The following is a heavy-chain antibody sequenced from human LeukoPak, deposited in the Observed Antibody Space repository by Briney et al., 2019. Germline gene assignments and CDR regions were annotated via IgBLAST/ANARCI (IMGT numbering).Heavy chain of an antibody. CDR1: GFTFSSYA. J-gene: IGHJ3*02. V-gene: IGHV3-48*04. CDR3: ARDQRVRGVHLDAFDI. Sequence: GGSLRLSCAASGFTFSSYAMNWVRQAPGKGLEWVSYISSSSSTIYYADSVKGRFTISRDNAKNSLYLQMNSLRAEDTAVYYCARDQRVRGVHLDAFDIWGQGTMVTVSS. CDR2: ISSSSSTI. D-gene: IGHD3-10*01.